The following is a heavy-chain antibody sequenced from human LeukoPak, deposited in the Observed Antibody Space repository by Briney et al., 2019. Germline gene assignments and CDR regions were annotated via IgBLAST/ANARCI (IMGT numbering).Heavy chain of an antibody. CDR3: ATYRQVLLPFES. CDR1: GFTFSTFA. CDR2: IFPSGGEI. J-gene: IGHJ4*02. V-gene: IGHV3-23*01. Sequence: GGSLRLSCAASGFTFSTFAMIWVRQPPGKGLEWVSSIFPSGGEIHYADSVRGRFTISRDDSKSTLSLQMNSLRAEDTAVYYCATYRQVLLPFESWGQGTLVTVSS. D-gene: IGHD2-8*02.